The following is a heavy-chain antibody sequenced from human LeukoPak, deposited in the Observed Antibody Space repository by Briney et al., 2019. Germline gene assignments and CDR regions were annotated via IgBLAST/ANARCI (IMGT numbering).Heavy chain of an antibody. V-gene: IGHV3-53*01. CDR3: ARGEGGILATPEDY. J-gene: IGHJ4*02. Sequence: GGSLRLSCAASGFAVSSNYMSWVRQAPGKGPEWVSVIYSAGDTYYAGSVKGRFTFSRDNSKNTLYLQMNSLRVEDTAVYYCARGEGGILATPEDYWGQGTLVTVSS. CDR1: GFAVSSNY. CDR2: IYSAGDT. D-gene: IGHD1-14*01.